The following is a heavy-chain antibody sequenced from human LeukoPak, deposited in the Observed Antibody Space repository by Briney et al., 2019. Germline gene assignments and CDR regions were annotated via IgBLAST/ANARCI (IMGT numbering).Heavy chain of an antibody. J-gene: IGHJ4*02. V-gene: IGHV1-2*02. CDR3: ARGDCDSSGYYLSYYLDY. CDR2: INPNSGGT. CDR1: GYTFTGYY. Sequence: ASVKVSCKASGYTFTGYYMHWVRQAPGQGLEWMGWINPNSGGTNYAQKFQGRVTMTRDTSISTAYMELSRLRSDDTAVYYCARGDCDSSGYYLSYYLDYWGQGTLVTVSS. D-gene: IGHD3-22*01.